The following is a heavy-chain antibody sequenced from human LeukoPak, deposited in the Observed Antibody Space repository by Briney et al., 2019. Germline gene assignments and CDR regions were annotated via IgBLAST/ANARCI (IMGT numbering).Heavy chain of an antibody. CDR2: IIPILGIA. CDR1: GGTFSSYA. V-gene: IGHV1-69*10. Sequence: SVKVSCKASGGTFSSYAISWVRQAPGQGLEWMGRIIPILGIANYAQKFQGRVTITADKSTSTAYMELSSLSSEDTSVYYCARDRFNSGSYQYYFDYWGQGTLVTVSS. D-gene: IGHD1-26*01. J-gene: IGHJ4*02. CDR3: ARDRFNSGSYQYYFDY.